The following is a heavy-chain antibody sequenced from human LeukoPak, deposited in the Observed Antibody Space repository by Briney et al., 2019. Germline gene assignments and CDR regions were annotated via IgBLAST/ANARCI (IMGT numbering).Heavy chain of an antibody. J-gene: IGHJ4*02. CDR1: GFTFRSYA. Sequence: PGGSLRLSCPASGFTFRSYAMSWVRQAPGKRLEWVSAISSSSNNTYYADSVKGRFTISRYNSKNTLYLQLNSLKAEYTSVYYGARPSSGYGSFDSWGQGTLVTVSS. V-gene: IGHV3-23*01. D-gene: IGHD6-19*01. CDR2: ISSSSNNT. CDR3: ARPSSGYGSFDS.